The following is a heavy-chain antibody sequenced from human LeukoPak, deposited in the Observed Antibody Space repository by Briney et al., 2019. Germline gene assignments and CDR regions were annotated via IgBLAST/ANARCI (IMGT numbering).Heavy chain of an antibody. Sequence: ASVKVSCKASGGTFSSYAISWVRQAPGQGLEWMGWISAYNGNTNYAQKLQGRVTMTTDTSTSTAHMELRSLRSDDTAVYYCARELGTSWFDPWGQGTLVTVSS. CDR2: ISAYNGNT. V-gene: IGHV1-18*01. CDR3: ARELGTSWFDP. J-gene: IGHJ5*02. CDR1: GGTFSSYA. D-gene: IGHD1-1*01.